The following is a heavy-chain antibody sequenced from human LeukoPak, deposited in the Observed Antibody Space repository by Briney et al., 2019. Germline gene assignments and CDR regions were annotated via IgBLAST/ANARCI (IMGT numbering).Heavy chain of an antibody. J-gene: IGHJ4*02. CDR1: GGSFSGYY. V-gene: IGHV4-34*01. CDR2: INHSGST. CDR3: ARQRVVTRPVDY. Sequence: PSETLSLTCAVYGGSFSGYYWSWIRQPPGKGLEWIGEINHSGSTNYNPSLKSRVTISVDTSKNQFSLKLSSVTAADTAVYYCARQRVVTRPVDYWGQGTLVTVSS. D-gene: IGHD3-10*01.